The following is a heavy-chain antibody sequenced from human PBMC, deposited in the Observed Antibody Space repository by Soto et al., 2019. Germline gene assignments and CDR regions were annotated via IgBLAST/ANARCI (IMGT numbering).Heavy chain of an antibody. CDR1: GGSISSGDYY. D-gene: IGHD2-21*02. J-gene: IGHJ4*02. Sequence: QVQLQESGPGLVKPSQTLSLTCTVSGGSISSGDYYWSWIRQPPGKGLEWIGYIYYSGSTYYNPSFMSGVTISVDTSKTQFSLKRSSVTAADTAVYYCARAHSCGGDCYPGYWGQGTLVTVSS. CDR3: ARAHSCGGDCYPGY. CDR2: IYYSGST. V-gene: IGHV4-30-4*01.